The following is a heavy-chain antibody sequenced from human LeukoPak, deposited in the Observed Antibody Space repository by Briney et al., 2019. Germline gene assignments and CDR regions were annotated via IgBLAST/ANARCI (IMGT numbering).Heavy chain of an antibody. CDR3: ARDQGWVPTAFEF. D-gene: IGHD4/OR15-4a*01. V-gene: IGHV3-23*01. J-gene: IGHJ4*02. CDR2: ISGGGDYI. Sequence: GGSLRLSCVASGFTFSTYAMTWVRRAPGKGLEWVSAISGGGDYIYYGDSVKGRFTSSRDNSKNMVFLQMNRLRLEDTAVFYCARDQGWVPTAFEFWGQGILVTVSS. CDR1: GFTFSTYA.